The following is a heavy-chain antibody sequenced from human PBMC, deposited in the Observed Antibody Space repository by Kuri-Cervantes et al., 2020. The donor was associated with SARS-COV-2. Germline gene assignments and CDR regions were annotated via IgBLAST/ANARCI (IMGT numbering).Heavy chain of an antibody. CDR3: ARMIGRAAPPPYYYYGMDV. CDR2: IDWDDDK. D-gene: IGHD6-13*01. CDR1: GFSLSTSAMC. Sequence: SGPTLVTPTQTLTLPCTFSGFSLSTSAMCVGLFRQPPGKALEWLALIDWDDDKYYSTSLKTRITISKDTSKKQVVLTMSNMDPVDTATYYCARMIGRAAPPPYYYYGMDVWGQGTTVTVSS. V-gene: IGHV2-70*01. J-gene: IGHJ6*02.